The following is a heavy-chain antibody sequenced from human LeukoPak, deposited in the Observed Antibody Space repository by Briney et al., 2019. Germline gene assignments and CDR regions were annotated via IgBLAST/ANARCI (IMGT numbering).Heavy chain of an antibody. J-gene: IGHJ6*02. CDR3: AKDLSSAITSALVLDV. CDR1: GFTFDDYA. CDR2: ITWNRDNI. V-gene: IGHV3-9*01. Sequence: GGSLRLSCTVSGFTFDDYAMHWARHTPGKGLEWVAGITWNRDNIGYGDSVKGRFTISRDNVKNVLYLQMNSLRPEDTALYYCAKDLSSAITSALVLDVWGQGTTVTVSS. D-gene: IGHD3-22*01.